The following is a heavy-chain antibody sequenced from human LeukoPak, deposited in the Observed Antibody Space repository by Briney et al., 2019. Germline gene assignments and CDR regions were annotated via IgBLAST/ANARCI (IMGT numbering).Heavy chain of an antibody. CDR3: ASPLEYQLLSYYYGMDV. CDR2: IIPIFGTA. J-gene: IGHJ6*02. D-gene: IGHD2-2*01. V-gene: IGHV1-69*13. CDR1: GGTFSSYA. Sequence: ASVKVSCKASGGTFSSYAISWVRQAPGQGLEWMGGIIPIFGTANYAQKFKGRVTITADESTSTAYMELSSLRSEDTAVYYCASPLEYQLLSYYYGMDVWGQGTTVTVSS.